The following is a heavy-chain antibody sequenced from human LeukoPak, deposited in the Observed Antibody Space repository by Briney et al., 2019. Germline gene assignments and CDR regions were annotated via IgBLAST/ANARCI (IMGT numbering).Heavy chain of an antibody. J-gene: IGHJ4*02. CDR3: ARDAFLEYSTGGWDY. Sequence: PSETLSLTCNVSGGSINSEDFYWSWIRQPAGKGLEWIGYIYYSGSTNYNPSLKSRVTISVDTSKNQFSLKLSSVTAADTAVYYCARDAFLEYSTGGWDYWGQGTLVTVSS. CDR1: GGSINSEDFY. V-gene: IGHV4-61*10. CDR2: IYYSGST. D-gene: IGHD6-6*01.